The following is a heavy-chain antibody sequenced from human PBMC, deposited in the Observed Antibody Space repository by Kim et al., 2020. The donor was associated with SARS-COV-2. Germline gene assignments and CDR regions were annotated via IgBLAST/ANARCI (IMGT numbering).Heavy chain of an antibody. V-gene: IGHV3-23*01. J-gene: IGHJ1*01. CDR3: ARDTFSRTWNEYFQH. D-gene: IGHD6-13*01. Sequence: AGSLKGRFTISRDNYKNTLYLQMNGLRADDTALYFCARDTFSRTWNEYFQHWGQGTRVTVSS.